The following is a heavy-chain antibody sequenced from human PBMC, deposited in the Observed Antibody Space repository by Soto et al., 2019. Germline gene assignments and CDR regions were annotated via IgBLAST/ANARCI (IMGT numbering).Heavy chain of an antibody. J-gene: IGHJ4*02. CDR2: IYYSGST. D-gene: IGHD2-15*01. CDR1: GFTVSSNY. Sequence: PGGSLRLSCAASGFTVSSNYMSWVRQPPGKGLEWIGYIYYSGSTNYNPSLKSRVTISVDTSKNQFSLKLSSVTAADTAVYYCARARGGYIYYWGQGTLVTVS. CDR3: ARARGGYIYY. V-gene: IGHV4-59*02.